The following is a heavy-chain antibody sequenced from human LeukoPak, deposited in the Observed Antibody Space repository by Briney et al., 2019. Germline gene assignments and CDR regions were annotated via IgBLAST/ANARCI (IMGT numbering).Heavy chain of an antibody. CDR1: GFTFSSYN. J-gene: IGHJ5*02. V-gene: IGHV3-48*01. Sequence: GGSLRLSCAASGFTFSSYNMNWVRQAPGKGLEWVSYISSSSGTIYYADSVKGRFTISRDNAKNSLYLQMNSLRAEDTAVYYCARGRNEYQLFDPWGQGTLVTVSS. D-gene: IGHD2-2*01. CDR2: ISSSSGTI. CDR3: ARGRNEYQLFDP.